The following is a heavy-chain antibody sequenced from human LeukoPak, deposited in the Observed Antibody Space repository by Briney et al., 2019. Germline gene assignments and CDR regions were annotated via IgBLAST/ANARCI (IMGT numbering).Heavy chain of an antibody. J-gene: IGHJ3*02. Sequence: PGGSLRLSCAAPGFTLSSYGMSWVRQAPGKGLEWVSAISGSGSSTSYSDSARGRFTISRDNSKNTLYLQMNSLRAEDTAVYYCAKVSPGDAFDIWGQGTMVTVSS. CDR1: GFTLSSYG. CDR3: AKVSPGDAFDI. CDR2: ISGSGSST. V-gene: IGHV3-23*01.